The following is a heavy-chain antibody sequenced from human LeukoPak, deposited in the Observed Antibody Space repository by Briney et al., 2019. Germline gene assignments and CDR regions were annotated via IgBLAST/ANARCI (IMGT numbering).Heavy chain of an antibody. D-gene: IGHD3-22*01. CDR1: GGSISVYY. J-gene: IGHJ3*02. CDR2: IYYSGST. Sequence: SETLSLTCTVSGGSISVYYWSWIRQPPGKGLGWIGYIYYSGSTNYNPSLKSRVTISVDTSKNQFSLKLSSVTAADTAVYYCARHYYDSSGYYKRAFDIWGQGTMVTVSS. CDR3: ARHYYDSSGYYKRAFDI. V-gene: IGHV4-59*08.